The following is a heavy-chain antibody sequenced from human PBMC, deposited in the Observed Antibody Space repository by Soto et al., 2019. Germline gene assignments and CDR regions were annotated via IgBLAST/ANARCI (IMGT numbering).Heavy chain of an antibody. CDR2: ISGSGRAT. D-gene: IGHD6-13*01. CDR1: GFTFSAYA. J-gene: IGHJ4*02. Sequence: GGSLRLSCAASGFTFSAYAMSWVRQAPGKGLEWVSVISGSGRATYYADYVKGRFTISRDNSKNTLYLQMNSLRAEDTAVYYCARQEYSTTWYLKYWGQGTLVTVSS. V-gene: IGHV3-23*01. CDR3: ARQEYSTTWYLKY.